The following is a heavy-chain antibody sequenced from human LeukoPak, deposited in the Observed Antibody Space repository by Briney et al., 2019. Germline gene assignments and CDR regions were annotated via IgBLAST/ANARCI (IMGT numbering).Heavy chain of an antibody. Sequence: ASVKVSCKASGYTFTSYGISWVRQAPGQGLEWMGWISAYNGNTNYAQEVQGRVSMTTDTSMSTAYLELRSLRSDDTAVYYCARGGGLVPGTWFDPWGQGTLVTVSS. CDR1: GYTFTSYG. J-gene: IGHJ5*02. D-gene: IGHD6-19*01. V-gene: IGHV1-18*01. CDR3: ARGGGLVPGTWFDP. CDR2: ISAYNGNT.